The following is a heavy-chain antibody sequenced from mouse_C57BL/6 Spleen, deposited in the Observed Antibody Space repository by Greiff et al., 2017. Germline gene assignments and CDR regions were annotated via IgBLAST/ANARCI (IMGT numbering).Heavy chain of an antibody. Sequence: QVQLQQSGAELVKPGASVKLSCKASGYTFTSYWMHWVKQRPGQGLEWIGMIYPNSGSTNYNEKFKSKATLTVDKSSSTAYMQLSSLTSEDSAVYSCARALITTVVAPFDYWGQGTTLTVSS. CDR3: ARALITTVVAPFDY. CDR1: GYTFTSYW. J-gene: IGHJ2*01. V-gene: IGHV1-64*01. D-gene: IGHD1-1*01. CDR2: IYPNSGST.